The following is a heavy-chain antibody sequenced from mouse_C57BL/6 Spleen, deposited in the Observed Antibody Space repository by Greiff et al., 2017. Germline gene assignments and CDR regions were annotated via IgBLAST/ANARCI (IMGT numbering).Heavy chain of an antibody. Sequence: QVQLQQPGAELVRPGSSVKLSCKASGYTFTSYWMDWVKQRPGQGLEWIGNIYPSDSETHYNQKFKDKATLTVDKSSSTAYMQLSSLTSEDSAVYYCARDGNYSYCYFDVWGTGTTVTVSS. D-gene: IGHD2-1*01. CDR2: IYPSDSET. J-gene: IGHJ1*03. V-gene: IGHV1-61*01. CDR1: GYTFTSYW. CDR3: ARDGNYSYCYFDV.